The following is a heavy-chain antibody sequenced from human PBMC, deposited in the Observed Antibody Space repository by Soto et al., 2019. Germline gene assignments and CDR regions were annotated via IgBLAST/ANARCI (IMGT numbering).Heavy chain of an antibody. CDR1: GFTFSSYS. D-gene: IGHD1-26*01. CDR3: ARDGDSGPPGYYYYYYGMEV. V-gene: IGHV3-21*01. J-gene: IGHJ6*02. Sequence: EVQLVESGGGLVKPGGSLRLSCAASGFTFSSYSMNWVRQAPGKGLEWVSSISSSSSYIYYADSVKGRFTISRDNAKNSLYPQMNSLRAEDTAVYYCARDGDSGPPGYYYYYYGMEVWGQGTTVTVSS. CDR2: ISSSSSYI.